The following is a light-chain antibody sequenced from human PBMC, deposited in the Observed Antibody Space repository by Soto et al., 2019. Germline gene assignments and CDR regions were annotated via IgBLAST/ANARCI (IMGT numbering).Light chain of an antibody. J-gene: IGKJ5*01. V-gene: IGKV3-20*01. CDR3: QQYGTSPIT. CDR1: QSVSSSY. Sequence: EIVLTQSPGTLSLSPGERATLSCRASQSVSSSYLAWYQQKPGQAPRLLIYGASSRATGIPDRFSGSGSGTDFTLIICRLEPEDFAVYYCQQYGTSPITFGQGTRLEIK. CDR2: GAS.